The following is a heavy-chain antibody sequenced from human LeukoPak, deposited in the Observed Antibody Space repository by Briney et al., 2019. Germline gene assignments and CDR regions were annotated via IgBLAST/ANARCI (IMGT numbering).Heavy chain of an antibody. CDR2: IYYSGGT. J-gene: IGHJ3*02. Sequence: SETLSLTCTVSGGSISGYYWSWIRQPPGKGLEWIGYIYYSGGTDYNPSLKSRVTILVDTSKNQLSLKLNSMTAADTAVYYCARHRPGGAFDIWGQGTMVTVSS. D-gene: IGHD1-14*01. CDR1: GGSISGYY. V-gene: IGHV4-59*08. CDR3: ARHRPGGAFDI.